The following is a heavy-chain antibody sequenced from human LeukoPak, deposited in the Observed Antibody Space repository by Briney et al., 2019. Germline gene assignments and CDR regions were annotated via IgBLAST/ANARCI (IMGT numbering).Heavy chain of an antibody. CDR1: GYTFTSYG. D-gene: IGHD4-17*01. Sequence: ASVKVSCKASGYTFTSYGISWVRQAPGQRLEWMGWISAYNGNTNYAQKPQGRVTMTPDTSTSTAYIEVRSLRSDGTGGYSCARTYGPFDYWGQGTLVTVSS. CDR2: ISAYNGNT. V-gene: IGHV1-18*01. CDR3: ARTYGPFDY. J-gene: IGHJ4*02.